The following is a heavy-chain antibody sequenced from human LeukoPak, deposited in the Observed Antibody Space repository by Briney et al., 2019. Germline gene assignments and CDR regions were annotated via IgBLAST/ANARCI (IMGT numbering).Heavy chain of an antibody. D-gene: IGHD6-6*01. CDR1: GDRVSSDSVA. Sequence: SQTLSLTCVISGDRVSSDSVAWNWIRQSPSRGLEWLARTYNISKYYNDIAASVKGRITVNADTSKNQFSLKLSSVTAADTAVYYCARTTSIAAQHGSFDPWGQGTLVTVSS. J-gene: IGHJ5*02. V-gene: IGHV6-1*01. CDR3: ARTTSIAAQHGSFDP. CDR2: TYNISKYYN.